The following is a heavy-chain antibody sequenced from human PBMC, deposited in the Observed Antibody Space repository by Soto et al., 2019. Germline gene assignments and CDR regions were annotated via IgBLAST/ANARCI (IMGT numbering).Heavy chain of an antibody. CDR3: ARQEQXSPYYYAMAX. CDR2: IHPGDSDT. D-gene: IGHD1-1*01. J-gene: IGHJ6*02. V-gene: IGHV5-51*01. Sequence: GESLKISCKVSGYRFTTYWIAWVRQMPGKGLEWMGIIHPGDSDTRYSPSFQGQVTISADKSVGTAFLQWSRLKASDTATYYCARQEQXSPYYYAMAXWGXXX. CDR1: GYRFTTYW.